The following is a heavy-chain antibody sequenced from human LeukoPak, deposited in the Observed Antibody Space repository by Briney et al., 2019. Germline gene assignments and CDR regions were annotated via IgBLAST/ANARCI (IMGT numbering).Heavy chain of an antibody. CDR1: GGSISTYY. Sequence: SETLSLTCTVSGGSISTYYWSWIRQPPGKGLEWIGYIHYSGTTNYNPSHKNRVTISLDTSKNQFSLNLSSVTAADTAVYYCARMGGYSGYATHWGQGTLVTVSS. J-gene: IGHJ4*02. D-gene: IGHD5-12*01. CDR2: IHYSGTT. V-gene: IGHV4-59*08. CDR3: ARMGGYSGYATH.